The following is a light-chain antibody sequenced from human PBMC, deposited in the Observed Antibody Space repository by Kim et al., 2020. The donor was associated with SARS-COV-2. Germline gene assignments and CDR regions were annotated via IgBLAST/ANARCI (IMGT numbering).Light chain of an antibody. CDR1: SSNIGSNT. CDR3: AAWDDSLNGYV. J-gene: IGLJ1*01. Sequence: GQRVTISFSGSSSNIGSNTVNCYQQLPGTAPKLLIYSNNQRPSGVPDRFSGSKSGTSASLAISGLQSEDEADYYCAAWDDSLNGYVFGTGTKVTVL. V-gene: IGLV1-44*01. CDR2: SNN.